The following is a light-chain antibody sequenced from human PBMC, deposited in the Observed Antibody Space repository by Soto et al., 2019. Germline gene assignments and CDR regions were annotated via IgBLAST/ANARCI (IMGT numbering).Light chain of an antibody. CDR1: QSVSSSY. J-gene: IGKJ4*01. Sequence: EIVLTQSPGTLSLSPGGRATLSCRASQSVSSSYLAWYQQKPGQAPRLLIYGASSRATGIPDRFSGSGSGTDFTLTIIRLEPEDFAVYYCQQYGSSPLTFGGGTKVDIK. CDR2: GAS. V-gene: IGKV3-20*01. CDR3: QQYGSSPLT.